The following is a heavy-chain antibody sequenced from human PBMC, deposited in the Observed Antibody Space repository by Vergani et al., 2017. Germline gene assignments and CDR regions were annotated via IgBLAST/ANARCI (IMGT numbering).Heavy chain of an antibody. CDR3: AREGGDGYNWGSTFGFDY. CDR1: GFTFSSYW. J-gene: IGHJ4*02. Sequence: EVQLVESGGGLVQPGGSLRLSCAASGFTFSSYWMSWVRQAPGKGLEWVANIKQDGSEKYYVDSVKGRFTISRDNAKNSLYLQMNSLRAGDTAVYYCAREGGDGYNWGSTFGFDYWGQGTLVTVSS. V-gene: IGHV3-7*04. D-gene: IGHD5-24*01. CDR2: IKQDGSEK.